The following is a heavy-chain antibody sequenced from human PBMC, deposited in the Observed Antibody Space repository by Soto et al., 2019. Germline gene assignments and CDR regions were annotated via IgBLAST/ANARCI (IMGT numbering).Heavy chain of an antibody. D-gene: IGHD2-8*02. V-gene: IGHV3-30*03. Sequence: QVQLVESGGGVVQPGRSLRLSCAVSGFTVSTYGMHWVRQAPGKGLEWVAVISRDGGTKYYADSVKGRFTISRDNSRNTLLLEMNRLRGDEMAVYYCTGEVASGYWGQGTLVTVSS. CDR1: GFTVSTYG. J-gene: IGHJ4*02. CDR3: TGEVASGY. CDR2: ISRDGGTK.